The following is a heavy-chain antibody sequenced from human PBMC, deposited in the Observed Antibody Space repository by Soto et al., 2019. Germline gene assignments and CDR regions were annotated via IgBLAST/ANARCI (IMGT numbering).Heavy chain of an antibody. J-gene: IGHJ4*02. V-gene: IGHV3-30*18. CDR1: GFTFSSYG. CDR2: ISYDGSNK. CDR3: AKDQNNYFDY. Sequence: GGSLRLSCAVSGFTFSSYGMHWVRQAPGKGLEWVAVISYDGSNKYYADSVKGRFTISRDNSKNTLYLQMNSLRAEDTAVYYCAKDQNNYFDYWGQGTLVTVSS.